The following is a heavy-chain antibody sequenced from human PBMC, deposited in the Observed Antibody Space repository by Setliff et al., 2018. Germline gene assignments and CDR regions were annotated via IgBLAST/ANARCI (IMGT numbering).Heavy chain of an antibody. CDR2: IYIGGSA. V-gene: IGHV4-4*07. CDR1: GGSISSYY. D-gene: IGHD1-26*01. J-gene: IGHJ3*01. Sequence: SETLSLTCTVSGGSISSYYWSWIRQPAGKGLEWIGHIYIGGSAYYNPSLKSRVTMSVDTSKNQFSLHLTSVTAADTAVYYCAREVGTSTSSDAFDVWGQGRMVTVSS. CDR3: AREVGTSTSSDAFDV.